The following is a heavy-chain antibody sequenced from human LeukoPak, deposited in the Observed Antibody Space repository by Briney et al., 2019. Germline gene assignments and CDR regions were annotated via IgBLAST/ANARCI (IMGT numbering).Heavy chain of an antibody. CDR3: ATVAVIRGVTYFDY. CDR1: VGSIISYY. Sequence: SEALSLTCTVPVGSIISYYWSWIRPPPGEGGVWVAYLFYSRGTDYNPPLQCRVTISVDTSKNQFSMKLWSVTAADTAVYYCATVAVIRGVTYFDYWGQGTLVTVSS. J-gene: IGHJ4*02. D-gene: IGHD3-10*01. V-gene: IGHV4-59*01. CDR2: LFYSRGT.